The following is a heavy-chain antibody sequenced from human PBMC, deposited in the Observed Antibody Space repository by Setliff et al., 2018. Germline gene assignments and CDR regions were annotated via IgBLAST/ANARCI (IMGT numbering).Heavy chain of an antibody. CDR1: GGSISSSNW. J-gene: IGHJ6*03. Sequence: SELLWLTCTGPGGSISSSNWWTWVRQPPGKGVEWIGEIYHSGSINYNPSLKSRVTMSVDKSKNQFSLKLTSVTAADTAVYYCARGLEGEDYYYYMDVWGKGNTVTVSS. CDR2: IYHSGSI. D-gene: IGHD2-21*01. CDR3: ARGLEGEDYYYYMDV. V-gene: IGHV4-4*02.